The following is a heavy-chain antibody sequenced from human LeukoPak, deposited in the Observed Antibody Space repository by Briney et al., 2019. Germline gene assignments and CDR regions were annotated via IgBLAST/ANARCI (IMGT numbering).Heavy chain of an antibody. CDR3: ARDKKSGESSEIDY. D-gene: IGHD3-10*01. CDR1: GFIFSSYE. V-gene: IGHV3-48*03. CDR2: ISNIDSTI. Sequence: QPGGSLRLSCAASGFIFSSYEMNWVRQAPGKGLEWVSYISNIDSTIHYADFVKGRFTVSRDNAKNTLNLQMNSMRAEDTAVYYCARDKKSGESSEIDYWGQGTLVTVSS. J-gene: IGHJ4*02.